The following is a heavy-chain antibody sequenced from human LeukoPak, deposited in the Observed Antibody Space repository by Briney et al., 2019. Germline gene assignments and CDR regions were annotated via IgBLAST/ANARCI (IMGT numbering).Heavy chain of an antibody. CDR1: GFTFSSYW. D-gene: IGHD2-21*02. J-gene: IGHJ5*02. Sequence: GGSLRLSCAASGFTFSSYWMSWVRQAPGKGLEWVANIKEDESKTYYVDSVKGRFTISRDNAKKPLFLQMNSLRAEDTAVYCCARDASLYCAGDTCYWAFDRWGQGTLVTVS. CDR2: IKEDESKT. V-gene: IGHV3-7*01. CDR3: ARDASLYCAGDTCYWAFDR.